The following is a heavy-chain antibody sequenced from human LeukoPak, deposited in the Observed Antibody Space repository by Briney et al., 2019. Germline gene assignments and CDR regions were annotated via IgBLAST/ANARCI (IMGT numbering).Heavy chain of an antibody. CDR1: GFIVGSNY. CDR2: IYSDGTT. J-gene: IGHJ3*02. CDR3: ARDSPYSDYLIGGAFNI. V-gene: IGHV3-53*01. Sequence: GGSLRLSCAASGFIVGSNYMSWVRQAPGKGLEWVSVIYSDGTTYYADSVKGRFTISRDNSKNTLYLQMNSLGAEDTAVYYCARDSPYSDYLIGGAFNIWGQGTMATVSS. D-gene: IGHD4-11*01.